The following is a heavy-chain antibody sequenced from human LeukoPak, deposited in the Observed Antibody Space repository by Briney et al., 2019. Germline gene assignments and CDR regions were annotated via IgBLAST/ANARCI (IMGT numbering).Heavy chain of an antibody. J-gene: IGHJ3*02. CDR3: ARGPGTSSSYAFEI. CDR1: GGSISSLY. V-gene: IGHV4-4*07. Sequence: SETLSLTCTVSGGSISSLYWSWIRQPAGKGLEWIGRVYATGSTNYNPSLKSRVTMSVDTSKNQFSLKLSSVTAADTAVYYCARGPGTSSSYAFEIWGQGTMVTVSS. CDR2: VYATGST. D-gene: IGHD2-8*01.